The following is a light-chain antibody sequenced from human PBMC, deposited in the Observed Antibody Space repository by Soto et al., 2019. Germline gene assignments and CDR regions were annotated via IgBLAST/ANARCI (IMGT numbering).Light chain of an antibody. J-gene: IGLJ2*01. Sequence: QPVLTQSSSASASLGSSVKLTCTLSSGHSTYIIAWHQQQPGKAPRYLMKLEGSGSYNKGSGIPDRFSGSSSGADRYLTISNLQFDDVADYYCETWDTNVVVFGGGTKVTVL. CDR3: ETWDTNVVV. CDR2: LEGSGSY. V-gene: IGLV4-60*02. CDR1: SGHSTYI.